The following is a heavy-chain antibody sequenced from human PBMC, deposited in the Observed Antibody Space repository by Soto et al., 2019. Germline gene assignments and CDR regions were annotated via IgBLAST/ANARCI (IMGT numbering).Heavy chain of an antibody. Sequence: EVQLVESGGGLVQPGGSLRLSCVASGFTFSSYPMNWVRQAPGKGLEWVSYISSTSSTIYYADSVKGRFTISRDNARNLLYLQMNSLRAEDTAVYYCSSDWFYMDVWGKGTTVSVSS. CDR3: SSDWFYMDV. J-gene: IGHJ6*03. CDR1: GFTFSSYP. D-gene: IGHD3-9*01. V-gene: IGHV3-48*01. CDR2: ISSTSSTI.